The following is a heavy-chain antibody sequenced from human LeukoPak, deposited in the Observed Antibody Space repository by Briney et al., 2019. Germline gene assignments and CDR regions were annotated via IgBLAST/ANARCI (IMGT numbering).Heavy chain of an antibody. CDR2: IYPSGTT. CDR3: ADANGD. CDR1: GFSPSTVT. D-gene: IGHD2-2*01. Sequence: PSQTLSPTRAVSGFSPSTVTSTCVPQPAGKGLEWVGRIYPSGTTHYNPSCKSRVTLSVGTYKNQFSLKLTSATAADTAVYYGADANGDWGQGTLVTVSS. V-gene: IGHV4-4*07. J-gene: IGHJ4*02.